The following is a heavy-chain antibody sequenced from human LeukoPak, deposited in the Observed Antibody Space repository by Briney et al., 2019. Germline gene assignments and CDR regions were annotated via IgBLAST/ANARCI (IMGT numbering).Heavy chain of an antibody. V-gene: IGHV1-69*05. D-gene: IGHD2-2*01. CDR2: IIPIFGTA. CDR1: GGTFSSYA. Sequence: SVKVSCKASGGTFSSYAMSWVRQAPGQGLEWMRGIIPIFGTANYAQKFQGRVTITTDESTSTAYMELSSLRSEDTAVYYCASRDIVVVPAAMRVDFWSGSDYWGQGTLVTVSS. CDR3: ASRDIVVVPAAMRVDFWSGSDY. J-gene: IGHJ4*02.